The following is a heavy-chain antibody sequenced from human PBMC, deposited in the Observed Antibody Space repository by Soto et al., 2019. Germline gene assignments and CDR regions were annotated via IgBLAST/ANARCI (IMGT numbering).Heavy chain of an antibody. J-gene: IGHJ4*02. CDR1: GASITSGSYS. Sequence: SETLSLTCTVSGASITSGSYSWSWIRQAPGKGLEWIGNIHVTGYTAFSPSLKRRVTMSVDTSKNQFSLNVNSVTAADTAVYFCARGGALRPNGHVPLDFWGQGTLVTVSS. CDR3: ARGGALRPNGHVPLDF. D-gene: IGHD1-26*01. V-gene: IGHV4-30-2*01. CDR2: IHVTGYT.